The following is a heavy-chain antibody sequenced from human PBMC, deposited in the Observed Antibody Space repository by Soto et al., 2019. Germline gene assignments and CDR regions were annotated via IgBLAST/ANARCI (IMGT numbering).Heavy chain of an antibody. CDR1: GGSFSGYY. D-gene: IGHD3-10*01. Sequence: QVQLQQWGAGLLKPSETLSLTCALYGGSFSGYYWSWIRQPPGKGLEWIGEIGHSGSTNYNPSLKSRVTISLDTSKAQCSLRLSAVTAADTAVYYCARGPYGSGIRSPYYNYYMDVWGKGTTVTVSS. V-gene: IGHV4-34*01. J-gene: IGHJ6*03. CDR2: IGHSGST. CDR3: ARGPYGSGIRSPYYNYYMDV.